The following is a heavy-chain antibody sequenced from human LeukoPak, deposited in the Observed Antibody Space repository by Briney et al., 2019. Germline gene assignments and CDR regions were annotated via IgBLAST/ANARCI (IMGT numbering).Heavy chain of an antibody. V-gene: IGHV3-21*01. D-gene: IGHD3-22*01. CDR3: ARGGYYYDSSGYYKSVDY. CDR2: ISSSSSYI. J-gene: IGHJ4*02. CDR1: GFTFRSYS. Sequence: GGSLRLSCAASGFTFRSYSMNWVRQAPGKGLEWVSSISSSSSYIYYADSVKGRFTISRDNAKNSLYLQMNSLRAEDTAVYYCARGGYYYDSSGYYKSVDYWGQGTLVTVSS.